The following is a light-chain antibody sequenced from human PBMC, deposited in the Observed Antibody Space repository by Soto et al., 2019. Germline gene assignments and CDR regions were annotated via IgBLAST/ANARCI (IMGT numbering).Light chain of an antibody. Sequence: QSALTQPRSVSGSPGQSVTISCSGTSSDVGAYNYVSWYQQHPGKTPKFMIYDVSKRPSGVPDRFSASKSGNTASLTISGLQAEDEADYYCCSYAGGYTYVFGAGTKVTVL. CDR2: DVS. CDR1: SSDVGAYNY. J-gene: IGLJ1*01. V-gene: IGLV2-11*01. CDR3: CSYAGGYTYV.